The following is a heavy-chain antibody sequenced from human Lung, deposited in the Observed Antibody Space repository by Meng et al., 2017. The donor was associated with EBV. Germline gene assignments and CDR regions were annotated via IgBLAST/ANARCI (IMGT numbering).Heavy chain of an antibody. CDR1: GGSVISGGYY. CDR2: IYYTGSS. J-gene: IGHJ4*02. D-gene: IGHD3-10*01. CDR3: ANAGRFGESLGDY. Sequence: QVQLQHGGAGLLKPSETLSLTCTVSGGSVISGGYYWSWIRQQPGKGLEWIGYIYYTGSSFYNPSLKSRVTISVDTSKNQFSLNLSSVTAADTAVYYCANAGRFGESLGDYWGQGILVTVSS. V-gene: IGHV4-31*03.